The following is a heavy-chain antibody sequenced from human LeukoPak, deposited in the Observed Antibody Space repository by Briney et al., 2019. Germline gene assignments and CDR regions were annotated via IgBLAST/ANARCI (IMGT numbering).Heavy chain of an antibody. V-gene: IGHV3-48*03. CDR3: ARGEQLNCFAN. J-gene: IGHJ4*02. CDR2: ISTSGTTE. D-gene: IGHD1-26*01. CDR1: GFTFSSYE. Sequence: GGSLRLSCAASGFTFSSYEMSWVRQAPGKGLEWVSYISTSGTTEKYADSVKGRFTISRDNAKNSLYLQMYSLRAEDTAVYYCARGEQLNCFANWGEGALVTVSS.